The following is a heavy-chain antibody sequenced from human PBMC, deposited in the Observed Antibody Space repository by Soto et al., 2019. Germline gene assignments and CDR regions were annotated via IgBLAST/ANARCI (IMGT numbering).Heavy chain of an antibody. V-gene: IGHV1-46*01. CDR3: AREFEQAWFGEFDYYGMDV. Sequence: QVQLVQSGAEVKKPGASVKVSCKASGYTFTSYYMHWVRQAPGQGLEWMGIINPSGGSTSYAQKFQGRVTMTRDTSTSTVYMELSSLRSEDTAVYYCAREFEQAWFGEFDYYGMDVWGQGTTVTVSS. CDR1: GYTFTSYY. D-gene: IGHD3-10*01. J-gene: IGHJ6*02. CDR2: INPSGGST.